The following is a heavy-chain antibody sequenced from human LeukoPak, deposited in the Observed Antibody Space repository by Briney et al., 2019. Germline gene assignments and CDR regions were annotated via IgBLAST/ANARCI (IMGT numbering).Heavy chain of an antibody. Sequence: SETLSLTCTVSGDSISSTNYYWGWIRQPPGKGLEWIGSIYYSGSTYYNPSLESRVTISVDTSKNQFSLKLSSVTAADTAVYYCARGRSAAGLWGAFDIWGQGTMVTVSS. J-gene: IGHJ3*02. CDR2: IYYSGST. V-gene: IGHV4-39*07. CDR1: GDSISSTNYY. CDR3: ARGRSAAGLWGAFDI. D-gene: IGHD6-13*01.